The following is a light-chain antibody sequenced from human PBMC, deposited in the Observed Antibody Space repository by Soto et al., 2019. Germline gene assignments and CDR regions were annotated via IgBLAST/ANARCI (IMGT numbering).Light chain of an antibody. V-gene: IGKV3-20*01. Sequence: EIVLTQSPGTLSLSPGERATLSCRSSQSVSNYLAWYQQKPGQAPRLLIYVASSRATGIPDRFSGSGSGTDFTLTISRLEPEDFAVDYCQQYGGSPQTFGQGTKVEIK. CDR2: VAS. J-gene: IGKJ1*01. CDR3: QQYGGSPQT. CDR1: QSVSNY.